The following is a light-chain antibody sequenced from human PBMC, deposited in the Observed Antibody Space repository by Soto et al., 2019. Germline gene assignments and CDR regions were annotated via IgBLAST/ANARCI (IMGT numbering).Light chain of an antibody. Sequence: EIVMTQSPATLSVSPGERATLSCRASQSVSSNLAWYQQKPGQAPRLLIYGASMRATGIPARFSGSGSGTEFTLTISSLQSEDFAVYYCQQYGSSPYTFGQGTKLEI. CDR2: GAS. CDR1: QSVSSN. CDR3: QQYGSSPYT. V-gene: IGKV3-15*01. J-gene: IGKJ2*01.